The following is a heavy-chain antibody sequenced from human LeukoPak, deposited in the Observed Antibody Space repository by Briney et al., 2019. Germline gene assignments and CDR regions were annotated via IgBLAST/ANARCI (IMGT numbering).Heavy chain of an antibody. D-gene: IGHD1-26*01. Sequence: PGGSLRLSCAASGFTFSSYSMNWVRQAPGKGLEWVSYISSSSSTIYYADSVKGRFTISRDNAKNSLYLQMNSLRAEDTAVYYCARDLAYSGNYRDYWGQGTLVTVSS. V-gene: IGHV3-48*01. J-gene: IGHJ4*02. CDR1: GFTFSSYS. CDR3: ARDLAYSGNYRDY. CDR2: ISSSSSTI.